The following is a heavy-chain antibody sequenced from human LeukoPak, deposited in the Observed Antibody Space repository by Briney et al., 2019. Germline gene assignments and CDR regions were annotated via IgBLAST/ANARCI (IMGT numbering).Heavy chain of an antibody. V-gene: IGHV4-39*01. D-gene: IGHD2-2*01. J-gene: IGHJ4*02. Sequence: SETLSLTCTVSGGSINSGSYYWGWVRQPPGKGLEWIGTLHYSGRTYYNPSLKSRVTIFVDTSKNQFPLNLNSVTAADTAVYYCARSYCSTSSCNRLGYFDYWGQGTLVTVSS. CDR3: ARSYCSTSSCNRLGYFDY. CDR1: GGSINSGSYY. CDR2: LHYSGRT.